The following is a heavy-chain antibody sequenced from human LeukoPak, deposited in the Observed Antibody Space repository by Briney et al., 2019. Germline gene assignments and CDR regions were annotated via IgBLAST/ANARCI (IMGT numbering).Heavy chain of an antibody. CDR2: INYSGST. CDR3: ARDMVRGVNQLGY. D-gene: IGHD3-10*01. Sequence: PSETLSLTCAVYGGSFSGYYWSWIRQPPGKGLEWIGEINYSGSTNYNPSLKSRVTISVDTSKNQFSLKLSSVTAADTAVYYCARDMVRGVNQLGYWGQGTLVTVSS. J-gene: IGHJ4*02. V-gene: IGHV4-34*01. CDR1: GGSFSGYY.